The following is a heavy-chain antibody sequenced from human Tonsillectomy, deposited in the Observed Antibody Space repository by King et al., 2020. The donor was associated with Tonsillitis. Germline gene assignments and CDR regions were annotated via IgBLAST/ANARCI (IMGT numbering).Heavy chain of an antibody. CDR3: PRTWDTAMAYFDY. Sequence: VQLQESGPGLAKPSQTLSLTCTVSGGSISSGDHYWRWIRQPPGKGLEWIGYTSYSGSYYYNPSLKSRFTISLDTSENQFYLKLGSVTAADTAVYYCPRTWDTAMAYFDYWGQGTLVTVSS. CDR2: TSYSGSY. CDR1: GGSISSGDHY. D-gene: IGHD5-18*01. J-gene: IGHJ4*02. V-gene: IGHV4-30-4*01.